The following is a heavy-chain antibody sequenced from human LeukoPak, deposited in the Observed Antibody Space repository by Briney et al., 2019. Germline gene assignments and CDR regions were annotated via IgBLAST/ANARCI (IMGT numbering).Heavy chain of an antibody. CDR3: ARVRYFDWSPYYFDY. V-gene: IGHV4-38-2*02. J-gene: IGHJ4*02. D-gene: IGHD3-9*01. Sequence: PSETLSLTCTVSGDSISSGNYWGWIRQPPGKGLEWIGSIYYSGSTYYNPSLKSRVTISVDTSKNQFSLKLSSVTAADTAVYYCARVRYFDWSPYYFDYWGQGTLVTVSS. CDR1: GDSISSGNY. CDR2: IYYSGST.